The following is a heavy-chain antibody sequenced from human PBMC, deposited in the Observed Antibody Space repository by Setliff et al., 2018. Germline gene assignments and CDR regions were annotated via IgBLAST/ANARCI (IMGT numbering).Heavy chain of an antibody. V-gene: IGHV4-59*02. Sequence: SETLSLTCTVSGGSVKSHYWSWIRQTPEKGLEWIGFVFYSGDTKSNPSLKSRVTMSVDTSKNQFSLQLSSVTAADTAVYYCARDRTYYGSGTYTRWFDYWGQGTLVTVSS. D-gene: IGHD3-10*01. CDR1: GGSVKSHY. J-gene: IGHJ4*02. CDR2: VFYSGDT. CDR3: ARDRTYYGSGTYTRWFDY.